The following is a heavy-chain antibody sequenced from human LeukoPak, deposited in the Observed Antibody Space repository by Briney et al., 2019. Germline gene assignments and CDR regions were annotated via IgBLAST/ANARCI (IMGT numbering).Heavy chain of an antibody. CDR3: ARVPGYYGSGSYYNDY. Sequence: GGSLRLSCAASGFTFSDYCMSWIRQAPGKGLEWVSYISSSGSTIYYADSVKGRFTISRDNAKNSLYLQMNSLRAEDTAVYYCARVPGYYGSGSYYNDYWGQGILVTVSS. CDR2: ISSSGSTI. J-gene: IGHJ4*02. CDR1: GFTFSDYC. D-gene: IGHD3-10*01. V-gene: IGHV3-11*01.